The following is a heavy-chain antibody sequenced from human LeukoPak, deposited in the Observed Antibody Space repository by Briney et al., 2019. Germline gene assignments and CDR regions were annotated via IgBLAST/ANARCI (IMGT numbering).Heavy chain of an antibody. CDR3: ARSTYYDFWSGYLR. V-gene: IGHV1-69*01. J-gene: IGHJ4*02. CDR1: GGTFSSYA. CDR2: IIPIFGTA. Sequence: SVKVSCKASGGTFSSYAISWVRQAPGQGLEWMGGIIPIFGTANYAQKFQGRVTITADESTSTAYMELSSLRSEDTAVYYCARSTYYDFWSGYLRWGQGTPVTVSS. D-gene: IGHD3-3*01.